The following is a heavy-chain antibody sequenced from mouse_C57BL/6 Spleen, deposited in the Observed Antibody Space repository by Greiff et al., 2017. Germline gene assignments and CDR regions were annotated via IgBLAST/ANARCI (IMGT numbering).Heavy chain of an antibody. J-gene: IGHJ1*03. Sequence: EVMLVESGPELVKPGASVKISCKASGYSFTGYYMNWVKQSPEKSLEWIGEINPSTGGTTYNQKFKAKATLTVDKSSSTAYMQLKSLTSEDSAVYYCARGIYYGSSYWYFDVWGTGTTVTVSS. CDR3: ARGIYYGSSYWYFDV. D-gene: IGHD1-1*01. CDR1: GYSFTGYY. V-gene: IGHV1-42*01. CDR2: INPSTGGT.